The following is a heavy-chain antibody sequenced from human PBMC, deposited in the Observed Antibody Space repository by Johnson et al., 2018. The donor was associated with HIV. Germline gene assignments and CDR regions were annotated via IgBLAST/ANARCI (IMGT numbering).Heavy chain of an antibody. Sequence: QVQLVESGGGVVQPGRSLRLSCVASGFSFSDYAMHWVRQAPGKGLEWVAVISYDGSNKYYADSVKGRFTISRDNSKNTLYLQMNSLRAEDSAVYYCATSTASDAFDIWGQGTMVTVSS. J-gene: IGHJ3*02. V-gene: IGHV3-30-3*01. CDR1: GFSFSDYA. D-gene: IGHD1-1*01. CDR3: ATSTASDAFDI. CDR2: ISYDGSNK.